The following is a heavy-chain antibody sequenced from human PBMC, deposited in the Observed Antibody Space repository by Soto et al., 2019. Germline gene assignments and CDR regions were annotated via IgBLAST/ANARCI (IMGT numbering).Heavy chain of an antibody. J-gene: IGHJ4*02. CDR3: AGIYSGSPGGTLRY. CDR1: GGSISSGGYY. Sequence: QVQLQESGPGLVKPSQTLSLTCTVSGGSISSGGYYWIWIRQHPGKGLEWIGYIYYRGSTYYNPSLKNRVTISVDTSKNQFSLKLSYVTAADTAVYYCAGIYSGSPGGTLRYWCQGTLVTVSS. CDR2: IYYRGST. D-gene: IGHD1-26*01. V-gene: IGHV4-31*03.